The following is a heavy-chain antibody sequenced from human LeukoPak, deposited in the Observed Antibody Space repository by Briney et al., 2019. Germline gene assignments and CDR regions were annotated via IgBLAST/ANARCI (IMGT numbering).Heavy chain of an antibody. CDR1: GGSISSSNYY. V-gene: IGHV4-39*07. Sequence: PSETLSLTCTVSGGSISSSNYYWGWIRQPPGKGLEWIGSICYSGSTYYNPSLKSRVTISVDRSKNQFSLKLSSVTAADTAVYYCARALGDYYYGMDVWGQGTTVTVSS. D-gene: IGHD3-3*02. CDR3: ARALGDYYYGMDV. CDR2: ICYSGST. J-gene: IGHJ6*02.